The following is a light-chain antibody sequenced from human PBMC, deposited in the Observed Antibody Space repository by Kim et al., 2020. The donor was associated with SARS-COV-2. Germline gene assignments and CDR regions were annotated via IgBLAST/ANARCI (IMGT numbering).Light chain of an antibody. J-gene: IGKJ4*01. CDR1: QSVSSSY. CDR3: QQYGSSPPLT. V-gene: IGKV3-20*01. Sequence: PGERATLTCRASQSVSSSYLAWYQQKPGQAPRLLIYGASSRATGIPDRFSGSGSGTDFTLTISRLEPEDFAVYYWQQYGSSPPLTFGGGTKVDIK. CDR2: GAS.